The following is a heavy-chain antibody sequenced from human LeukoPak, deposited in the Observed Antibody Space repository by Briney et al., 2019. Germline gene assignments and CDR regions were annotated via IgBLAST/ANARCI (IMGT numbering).Heavy chain of an antibody. CDR3: AKDLIVVTMVRGVPGGGFDY. J-gene: IGHJ4*02. V-gene: IGHV3-23*01. CDR2: ISGGDRST. D-gene: IGHD3-10*01. Sequence: GGSLRLSCAASGFTFSSYSMNWVRQAPGKGLEWVSAISGGDRSTHYADSVKGRFTISRDSSKNTLYLQMNSLRVDDTAVYYCAKDLIVVTMVRGVPGGGFDYWGQGTLVTVSS. CDR1: GFTFSSYS.